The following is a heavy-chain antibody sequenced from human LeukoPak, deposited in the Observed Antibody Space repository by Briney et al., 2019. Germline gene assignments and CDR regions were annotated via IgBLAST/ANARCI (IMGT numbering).Heavy chain of an antibody. CDR2: IKQDGSEK. CDR1: GFTFSSYW. Sequence: GGSLRLSCAASGFTFSSYWVSWVRQAPGKGLEWVANIKQDGSEKYYVDSVKGRFTISRDNAKNSLYLQMNSLRAEDTAVYYCARTYGGYYYFDYWGQGTLVTVSS. J-gene: IGHJ4*02. CDR3: ARTYGGYYYFDY. V-gene: IGHV3-7*01. D-gene: IGHD5-12*01.